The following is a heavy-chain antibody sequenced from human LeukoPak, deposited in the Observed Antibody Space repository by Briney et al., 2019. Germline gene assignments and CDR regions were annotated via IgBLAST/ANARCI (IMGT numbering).Heavy chain of an antibody. D-gene: IGHD3-3*01. CDR1: GGSISSYY. CDR2: IYYSGST. Sequence: TSSETLSLTCTVSGGSISSYYWSWIRQPPGKGLEWIGYIYYSGSTNYNPSLKSRVTISVDTSKNQFSLKLSSVTAADTAVYYCARVAGDDFWSGYSLDYWGQGTLVTVSS. CDR3: ARVAGDDFWSGYSLDY. V-gene: IGHV4-59*08. J-gene: IGHJ4*02.